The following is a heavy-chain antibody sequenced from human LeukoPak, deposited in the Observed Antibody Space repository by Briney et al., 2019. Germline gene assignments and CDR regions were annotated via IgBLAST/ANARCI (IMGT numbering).Heavy chain of an antibody. CDR2: ITSSGSYT. J-gene: IGHJ4*02. V-gene: IGHV3-11*03. Sequence: GGSLRLSCAASGFTFSNYYMSWVRQTPGKGLEWVSYITSSGSYTNYADSVKGRFTISRDNPKNSLYLQMNSLRPEDTAVYYCAKFMGSASYTPDYWGQGTLVTVSS. CDR1: GFTFSNYY. D-gene: IGHD3-10*01. CDR3: AKFMGSASYTPDY.